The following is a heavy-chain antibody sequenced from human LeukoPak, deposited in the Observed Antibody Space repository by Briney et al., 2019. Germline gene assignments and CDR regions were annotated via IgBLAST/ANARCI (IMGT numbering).Heavy chain of an antibody. V-gene: IGHV4-38-2*01. Sequence: SETLSLTCAVSGYSIISDNYWVWIRQPPGQGLEWTGGIYHSGSTYYNPSLKGRVTMSVDTSKNQFSLKLSSVTAADTAVYYCARAPRDSSSSNYMRRFDYWGQGTLVTVSS. CDR2: IYHSGST. CDR3: ARAPRDSSSSNYMRRFDY. D-gene: IGHD3-22*01. CDR1: GYSIISDNY. J-gene: IGHJ4*02.